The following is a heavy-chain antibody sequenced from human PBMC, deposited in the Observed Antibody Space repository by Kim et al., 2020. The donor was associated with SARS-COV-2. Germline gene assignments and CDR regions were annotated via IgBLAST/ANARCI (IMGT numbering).Heavy chain of an antibody. D-gene: IGHD6-13*01. CDR3: ATAPGIAAAGKAWFDP. Sequence: ASVKVSCKVSGYTLTELSMHWVRQAPGKGLEWMGGFDPEDGETIYAQKFQGRVTMTEDTSTDTAYMELSSLRSEDTAVYYCATAPGIAAAGKAWFDPWGQGPLVTVSS. J-gene: IGHJ5*02. CDR2: FDPEDGET. V-gene: IGHV1-24*01. CDR1: GYTLTELS.